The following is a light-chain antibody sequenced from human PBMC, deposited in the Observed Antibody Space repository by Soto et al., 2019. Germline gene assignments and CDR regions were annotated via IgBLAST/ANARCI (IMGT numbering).Light chain of an antibody. Sequence: DIQMTQSPSSLSASVGDRVTITCHTSQSISTYLNWYQQKPGKAPKLLIYAASSLQSGVPSRFSGSGSGAHFALTISSLQPEDFATYYCQQSYKTPLTFGGGNKVEIK. CDR2: AAS. J-gene: IGKJ4*01. CDR3: QQSYKTPLT. V-gene: IGKV1-39*01. CDR1: QSISTY.